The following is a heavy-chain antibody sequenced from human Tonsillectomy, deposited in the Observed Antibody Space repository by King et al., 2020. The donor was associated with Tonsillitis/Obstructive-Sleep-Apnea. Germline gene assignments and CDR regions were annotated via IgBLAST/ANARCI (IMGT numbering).Heavy chain of an antibody. CDR3: ARGVVPAAIGYYFDY. D-gene: IGHD2-2*02. J-gene: IGHJ4*02. CDR2: IYYSGST. V-gene: IGHV4-59*01. Sequence: QLQESGPGLVKPSETLSLTCTVSGGSISSYYWSWIRQPPGKGLEWIGYIYYSGSTNYNPSLKSRVTISVDTSKNQFSLKLSSVTAADTAVYYCARGVVPAAIGYYFDYWGQGTLVTVSS. CDR1: GGSISSYY.